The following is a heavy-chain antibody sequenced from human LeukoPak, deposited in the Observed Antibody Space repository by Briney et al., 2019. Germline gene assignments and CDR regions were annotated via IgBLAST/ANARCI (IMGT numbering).Heavy chain of an antibody. J-gene: IGHJ6*02. CDR1: GFTFSSYW. CDR3: ATGQGHGMDV. V-gene: IGHV3-74*01. CDR2: INSDGSST. Sequence: GGSLRLSCEASGFTFSSYWMHWVRQVPGKGLVWVSRINSDGSSTSYADSVKGRFTISRDNAKNTLYLQMNRLRAEDTAVYYCATGQGHGMDVWRQGTTVTVSS. D-gene: IGHD1-14*01.